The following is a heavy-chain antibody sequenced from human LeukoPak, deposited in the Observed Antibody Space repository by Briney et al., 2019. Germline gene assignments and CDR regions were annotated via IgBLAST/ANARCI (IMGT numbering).Heavy chain of an antibody. D-gene: IGHD3-10*01. J-gene: IGHJ6*02. CDR2: ISWNSGSI. Sequence: GGSLRLSCAASGFTFDDYAMHWVRQAPGKGLEWVSGISWNSGSIGYADSEKGRFTISRDNAKNSLYLQMNSLRAEDTALYYCAKDKRVVRRVIGLYYYYYGMDVWGQGTTVTVSS. V-gene: IGHV3-9*01. CDR1: GFTFDDYA. CDR3: AKDKRVVRRVIGLYYYYYGMDV.